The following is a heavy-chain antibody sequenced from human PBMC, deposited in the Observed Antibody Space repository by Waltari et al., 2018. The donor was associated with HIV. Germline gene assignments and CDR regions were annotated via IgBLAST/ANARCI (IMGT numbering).Heavy chain of an antibody. CDR2: IVVGSGNT. V-gene: IGHV1-58*01. Sequence: QMQLVQTGPEVKKTGTSVKDSCKASGFTFTTPAVQRARQARGQRIEWIGWIVVGSGNTNDAQKFQERVTITRDMSTSTVYMELSSLRSEDTVVYYCAAEGSGNWYFDLWGRGTLVTVSS. CDR3: AAEGSGNWYFDL. D-gene: IGHD2-15*01. J-gene: IGHJ2*01. CDR1: GFTFTTPA.